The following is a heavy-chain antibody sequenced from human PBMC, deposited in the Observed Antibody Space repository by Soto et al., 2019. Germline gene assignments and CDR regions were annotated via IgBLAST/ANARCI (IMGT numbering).Heavy chain of an antibody. J-gene: IGHJ6*02. D-gene: IGHD3-10*01. V-gene: IGHV4-4*02. CDR2: IYHSGST. CDR1: GGSISSSNW. CDR3: ARGRLLWFGEDEQVLDV. Sequence: QVQLQESGPGLVKPSGTLSLTCAVSGGSISSSNWWSWVRQPPGKGLEWIGEIYHSGSTNYNPSLESRVTISVDKSKNQFCLKLSSVTAADTAVYYCARGRLLWFGEDEQVLDVWGQGTTVTVSS.